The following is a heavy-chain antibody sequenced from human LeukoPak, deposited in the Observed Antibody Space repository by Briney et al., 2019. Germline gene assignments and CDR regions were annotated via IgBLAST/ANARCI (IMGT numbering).Heavy chain of an antibody. CDR2: IYYSGST. CDR3: ARETLVVGATWFDP. CDR1: GGSFSSYY. D-gene: IGHD1-26*01. Sequence: SETLSLTCAVYGGSFSSYYWSWIRQPPGRGLEWIGYIYYSGSTNYNPSLKSRVTISVDTSKNQFSLKLSSVTAADTAVYYCARETLVVGATWFDPWGQGTLVTVSS. V-gene: IGHV4-59*01. J-gene: IGHJ5*02.